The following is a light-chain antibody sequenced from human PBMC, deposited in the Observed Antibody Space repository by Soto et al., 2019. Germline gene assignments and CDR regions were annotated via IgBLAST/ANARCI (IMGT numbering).Light chain of an antibody. Sequence: AIQVTQSPSSLSASVGDRVTITCRASQDIKGALAWYQQKPGKAPKLLIYDVSTVQSGVPSMFSGRGSGTEFTLTITSLQPEDFATYYCQQFNIYPITFGQGTRLEIK. CDR1: QDIKGA. J-gene: IGKJ5*01. V-gene: IGKV1-13*02. CDR2: DVS. CDR3: QQFNIYPIT.